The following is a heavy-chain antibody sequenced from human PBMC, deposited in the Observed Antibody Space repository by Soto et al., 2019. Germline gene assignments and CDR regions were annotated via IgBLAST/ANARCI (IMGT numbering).Heavy chain of an antibody. D-gene: IGHD3-9*01. CDR3: AREGTYYDIFPGAFDI. J-gene: IGHJ3*02. V-gene: IGHV4-31*03. CDR1: GGSISSGGYY. CDR2: IYYSGST. Sequence: SETLSLTCTVSGGSISSGGYYWSWIRQHPGKGLEWIGYIYYSGSTYYNPSLKSRVTVSVDTSKNQFSLKLSSVTAADTAVYYCAREGTYYDIFPGAFDIWGQGTMVTVSS.